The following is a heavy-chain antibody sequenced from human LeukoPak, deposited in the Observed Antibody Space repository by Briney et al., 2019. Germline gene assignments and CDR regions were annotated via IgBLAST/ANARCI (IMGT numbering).Heavy chain of an antibody. D-gene: IGHD3-22*01. Sequence: GGSLRLSCAASGFTFSSYGMHWVRQAPGKGLEWVAFIRYDGSNKYYADSVKGRFTISRDNSKNTLYLQMNSLRAENTAVYYCAKDHAWYYDTPRAFDIWGQGTMVTVSS. CDR1: GFTFSSYG. CDR2: IRYDGSNK. J-gene: IGHJ3*02. V-gene: IGHV3-30*02. CDR3: AKDHAWYYDTPRAFDI.